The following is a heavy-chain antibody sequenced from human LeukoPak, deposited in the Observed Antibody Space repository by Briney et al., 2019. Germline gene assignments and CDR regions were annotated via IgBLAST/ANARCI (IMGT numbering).Heavy chain of an antibody. CDR3: SRTQLELLPPLIY. V-gene: IGHV1-2*02. CDR2: INPNSGGK. D-gene: IGHD1-26*01. Sequence: ASVKVSCKASGYTFTGYYMHWVRQAPGQGLEWMGWINPNSGGKNYAQILQGRVTITRDTSISTAYMALNRLRSGDTAVYYCSRTQLELLPPLIYWGQGTLVTVSS. CDR1: GYTFTGYY. J-gene: IGHJ4*02.